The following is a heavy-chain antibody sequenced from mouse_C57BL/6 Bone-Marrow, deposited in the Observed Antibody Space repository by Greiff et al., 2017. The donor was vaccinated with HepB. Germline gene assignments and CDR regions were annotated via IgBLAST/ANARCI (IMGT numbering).Heavy chain of an antibody. CDR1: GFTFSSYG. J-gene: IGHJ2*01. Sequence: EVMLVESGGDLVKPGGSLKLSCAASGFTFSSYGMSWVRQTPDKRLEWVATISSGGSYTYYPDSVKGRFTISRDNAKNTLYLQMSSLKSEDTAMYYCARKDSFYYFDYWGQGTTLTVSS. CDR3: ARKDSFYYFDY. V-gene: IGHV5-6*01. D-gene: IGHD1-1*01. CDR2: ISSGGSYT.